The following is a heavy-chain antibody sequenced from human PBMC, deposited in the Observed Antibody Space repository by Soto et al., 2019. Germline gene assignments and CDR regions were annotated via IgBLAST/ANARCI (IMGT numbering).Heavy chain of an antibody. CDR1: GYTFISYD. D-gene: IGHD5-12*01. CDR3: ARGDGYIFDY. J-gene: IGHJ4*02. CDR2: MNPNTGDT. Sequence: QVQLVQSGAEVKKHGASVKVSCKASGYTFISYDINWVRQATGQGLEWMGWMNPNTGDTGCAQKFQGRVTMTRNTSINTANLELSSLRSDDTAVYFCARGDGYIFDYWGQGTLVTVSS. V-gene: IGHV1-8*01.